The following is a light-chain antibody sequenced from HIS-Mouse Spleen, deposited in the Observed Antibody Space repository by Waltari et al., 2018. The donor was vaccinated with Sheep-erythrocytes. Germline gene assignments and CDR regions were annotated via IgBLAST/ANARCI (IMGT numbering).Light chain of an antibody. J-gene: IGKJ3*01. V-gene: IGKV3-20*01. CDR3: QQYGSSPLFT. CDR1: QGVSSSY. Sequence: EMVLTHSPGTLSLSPGERATFSCRASQGVSSSYLAWYQQKPGQAPRLLIYGASSRATGIPDRFSGSGSGTDFTLTISRLEPEDFAVYYCQQYGSSPLFTFGPGTKVDIK. CDR2: GAS.